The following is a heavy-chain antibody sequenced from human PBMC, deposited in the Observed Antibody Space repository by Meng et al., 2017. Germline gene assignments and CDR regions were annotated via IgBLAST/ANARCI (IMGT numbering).Heavy chain of an antibody. Sequence: VGSGGGVVQPGRSLRLSCAASGFTFSSYAMHWVRQYPGKGLEWVAVISYDGSNKYYADSVKGRFTISRDNSKNTLYLQMNSLRAEDTAVYYCAAEYSSSSAFDIWGQGTMVTVSS. V-gene: IGHV3-30*01. CDR1: GFTFSSYA. D-gene: IGHD6-6*01. CDR2: ISYDGSNK. CDR3: AAEYSSSSAFDI. J-gene: IGHJ3*02.